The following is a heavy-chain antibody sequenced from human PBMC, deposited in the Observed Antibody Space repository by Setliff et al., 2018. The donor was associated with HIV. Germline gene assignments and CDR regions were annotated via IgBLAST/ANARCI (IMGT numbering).Heavy chain of an antibody. J-gene: IGHJ6*02. CDR1: GVSLSGYY. V-gene: IGHV4-34*01. CDR3: ARVVWMAAAGTIDYYYYGMVI. D-gene: IGHD6-13*01. CDR2: INHRGIT. Sequence: SETLSLTCAVYGVSLSGYYWSWIRQPPGKGLEWIGEINHRGITNYSPSLKSRVTISVDTSKNQFSLKLRSVTAADTAVYYCARVVWMAAAGTIDYYYYGMVIWGQGTTVTVSS.